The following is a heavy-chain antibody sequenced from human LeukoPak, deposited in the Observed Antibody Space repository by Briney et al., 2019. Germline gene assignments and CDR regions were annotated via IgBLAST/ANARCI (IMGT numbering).Heavy chain of an antibody. J-gene: IGHJ4*02. CDR2: ISPNGVIT. CDR1: GFTFSSHG. Sequence: WGSLRLSCAASGFTFSSHGRNWVRQAPGKGLEWVSGISPNGVITYYADSVKGRFTISRDNSKGTVYLQMNSLRPEGTAVYYCAKDDAWLQYGNWGRGTLVTVSS. D-gene: IGHD5-24*01. V-gene: IGHV3-23*01. CDR3: AKDDAWLQYGN.